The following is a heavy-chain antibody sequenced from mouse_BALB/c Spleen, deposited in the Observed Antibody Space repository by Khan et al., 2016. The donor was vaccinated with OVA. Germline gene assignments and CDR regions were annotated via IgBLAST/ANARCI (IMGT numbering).Heavy chain of an antibody. CDR3: TRCATGFFDF. D-gene: IGHD1-1*01. J-gene: IGHJ1*01. CDR1: GYTFNNYW. V-gene: IGHV1-63*02. Sequence: VQLQESGAELVRPGTSVKISCKASGYTFNNYWLGWVKQRPGHGLEWIGGIYPGDGYINYNEKFKGKATLTAGTSSSTAYIQLSSLTSEDSAVYFCTRCATGFFDFWGAGTTVTVSS. CDR2: IYPGDGYI.